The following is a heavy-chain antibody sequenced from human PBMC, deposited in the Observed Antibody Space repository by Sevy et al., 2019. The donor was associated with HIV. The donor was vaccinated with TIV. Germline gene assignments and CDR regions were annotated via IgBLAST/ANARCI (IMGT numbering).Heavy chain of an antibody. D-gene: IGHD2-2*02. CDR3: ARDRDCSSTGCYTGVRGYFDY. CDR1: GFTFSTYG. Sequence: GGSLRLSFVASGFTFSTYGMHGVRQAPGKGLEGVAVIWYDGRNKEYVDSVKGRFSIPRDNSKDTLYLKMNSLRAEDTAVYYCARDRDCSSTGCYTGVRGYFDYWGQGTLVTVSS. J-gene: IGHJ4*02. V-gene: IGHV3-33*01. CDR2: IWYDGRNK.